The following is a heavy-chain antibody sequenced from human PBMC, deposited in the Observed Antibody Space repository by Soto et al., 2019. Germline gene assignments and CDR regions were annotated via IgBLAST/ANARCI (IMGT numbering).Heavy chain of an antibody. V-gene: IGHV4-30-4*01. Sequence: SETLSLTCTVSGGSISSGDYYWSWIRQPPGKGLEWIGYIYYSGSTYYNPSLKSRVTISVDTPKNQFSLKLSSVTAADTAVYYCARDXTYYDFWSGATRNWFDPWGQGTLVTRLL. CDR2: IYYSGST. CDR3: ARDXTYYDFWSGATRNWFDP. CDR1: GGSISSGDYY. D-gene: IGHD3-3*01. J-gene: IGHJ5*02.